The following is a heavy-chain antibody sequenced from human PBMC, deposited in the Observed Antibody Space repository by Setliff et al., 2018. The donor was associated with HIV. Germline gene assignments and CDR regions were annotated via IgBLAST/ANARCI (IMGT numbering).Heavy chain of an antibody. J-gene: IGHJ5*02. D-gene: IGHD5-12*01. V-gene: IGHV3-53*01. CDR3: LANWFDP. CDR1: GLTVSNNY. Sequence: PGGSLRLSCAASGLTVSNNYMTWVRQAPGKGLEWVSVINSGGSTYYADSVKGRFTISRDNSKNTLYLQMNSLRAEDTAVYYCLANWFDPWGQGTLVTVSS. CDR2: INSGGST.